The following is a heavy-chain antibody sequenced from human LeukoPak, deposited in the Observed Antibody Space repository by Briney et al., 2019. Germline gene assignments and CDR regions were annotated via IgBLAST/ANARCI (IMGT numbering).Heavy chain of an antibody. V-gene: IGHV3-30*18. CDR3: ANRDAVAGTPPFDY. Sequence: GGSLRLSCVVSGFTFSSYGMHWVRQAPGKGLEWVAVISYDGSNKYYADSVKGRFTISRDTSKNTLYLQMNSLRAEDTAVYYCANRDAVAGTPPFDYWGQGTLVTVSS. CDR2: ISYDGSNK. CDR1: GFTFSSYG. D-gene: IGHD6-19*01. J-gene: IGHJ4*02.